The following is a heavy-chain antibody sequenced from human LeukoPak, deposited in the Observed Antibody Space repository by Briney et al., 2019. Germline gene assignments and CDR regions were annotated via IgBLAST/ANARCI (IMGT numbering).Heavy chain of an antibody. Sequence: PGGSLRLSCAASGFTVSSNYMSWVRQAPGKGLEWVSVIYSGGSTYYADSVKGRFTISRDNSKNTLYLQMNSLRAEDTAVYYCAREPTYYYDSSGYWGQGTLVTVSS. CDR3: AREPTYYYDSSGY. D-gene: IGHD3-22*01. J-gene: IGHJ4*02. CDR2: IYSGGST. CDR1: GFTVSSNY. V-gene: IGHV3-66*01.